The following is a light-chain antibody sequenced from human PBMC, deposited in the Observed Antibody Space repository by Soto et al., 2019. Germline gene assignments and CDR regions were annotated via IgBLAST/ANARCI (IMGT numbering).Light chain of an antibody. V-gene: IGKV3-11*01. J-gene: IGKJ4*01. CDR3: QQRSQWPLT. CDR1: QCVGTS. CDR2: DAF. Sequence: EIVLTQSPATLSLSPGERATLSCRASQCVGTSLDWYQQKPGQVPRLLIFDAFNRATGIPARFSGSGSGTDFTLTISKLEPDDFAVYYCQQRSQWPLTFGGGTKVEIK.